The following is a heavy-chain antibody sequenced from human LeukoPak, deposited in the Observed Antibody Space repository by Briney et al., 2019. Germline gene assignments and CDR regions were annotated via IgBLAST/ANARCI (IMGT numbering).Heavy chain of an antibody. CDR2: IYYSGTT. V-gene: IGHV4-59*01. D-gene: IGHD3-16*01. J-gene: IGHJ3*02. Sequence: SETLSLTCTVSGVSISTYYWSWIRQPPGKGLEWIGYIYYSGTTNYNPSLKSRVTISIDTSKNEFSLKLTSVTAADTAVYYCARLRDDAFDIWGQGTMVTVSS. CDR3: ARLRDDAFDI. CDR1: GVSISTYY.